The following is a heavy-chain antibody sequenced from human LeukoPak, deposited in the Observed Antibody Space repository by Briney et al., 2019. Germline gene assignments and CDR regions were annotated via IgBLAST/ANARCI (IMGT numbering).Heavy chain of an antibody. V-gene: IGHV3-23*01. D-gene: IGHD3-10*01. Sequence: GGSLRLSCAASGFTFSGYAMAWVRQAPGKGLEWVSVTGGSGDITRYADSVKGRFTISRDKSKTTLFLQMNSLRVEDTAVYYCASKFGESYYYYGLDVWGQGTTVTVSS. J-gene: IGHJ6*02. CDR2: TGGSGDIT. CDR3: ASKFGESYYYYGLDV. CDR1: GFTFSGYA.